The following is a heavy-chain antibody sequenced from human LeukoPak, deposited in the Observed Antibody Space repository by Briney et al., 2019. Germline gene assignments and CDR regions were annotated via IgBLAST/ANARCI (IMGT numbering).Heavy chain of an antibody. J-gene: IGHJ3*02. CDR1: GFTFSSYS. CDR3: ARDPGCSSTSCKNDAFDI. D-gene: IGHD2-2*01. CDR2: ISSSSSSI. V-gene: IGHV3-48*01. Sequence: PGGSLRLSCAASGFTFSSYSMNWVRQAPGKGLEWVSYISSSSSSIYYADSVKGRFTISRDNAKNSLYLQMNSLRAEDTAVYYCARDPGCSSTSCKNDAFDIRGQGTMVTVSS.